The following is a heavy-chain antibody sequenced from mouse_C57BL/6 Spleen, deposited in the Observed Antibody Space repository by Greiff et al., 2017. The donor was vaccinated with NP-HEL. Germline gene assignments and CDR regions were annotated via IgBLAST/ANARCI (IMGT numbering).Heavy chain of an antibody. CDR1: GYTFTDYY. V-gene: IGHV1-76*01. J-gene: IGHJ2*01. Sequence: QVQLQQSGAELVRPGASVKLSCKASGYTFTDYYINWVKQRPGQGLEWIARIYPGSGNTYSNEKFKGKATLTAEKSSSTAYMQLSSLTSEDSAVYFCARDSNSYYFDYWGQGTTLTVSS. D-gene: IGHD2-5*01. CDR3: ARDSNSYYFDY. CDR2: IYPGSGNT.